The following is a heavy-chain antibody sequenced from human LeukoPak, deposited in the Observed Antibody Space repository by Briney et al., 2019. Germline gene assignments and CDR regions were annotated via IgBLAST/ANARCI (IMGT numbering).Heavy chain of an antibody. CDR2: INHSGST. D-gene: IGHD3-22*01. CDR3: ARIVVVTYYYYMDV. Sequence: PGGSLRLSCAASGFTFSSYSMNWVRQPPGKGLEWIGEINHSGSTNYNPSLKSRVTISVDTSKNQFSLKLSSVTAADTAVYYCARIVVVTYYYYMDVWGKGTTVNVSS. V-gene: IGHV4-34*01. J-gene: IGHJ6*03. CDR1: GFTFSSYS.